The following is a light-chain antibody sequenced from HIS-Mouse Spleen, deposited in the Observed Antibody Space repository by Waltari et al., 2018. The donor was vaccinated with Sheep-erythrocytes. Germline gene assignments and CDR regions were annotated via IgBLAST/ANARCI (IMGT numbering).Light chain of an antibody. J-gene: IGKJ2*01. CDR2: AAS. CDR1: QGISSW. V-gene: IGKV1-12*01. Sequence: DIQITQSPSSSSTSVAASVTSTCRASQGISSWLAWYQQKPGKAPKLLIYAASSLQSGVPSRFSGSGSGTDFTLTISSLQPEDFATYYCQQANSFPYTFGQGTKLEIK. CDR3: QQANSFPYT.